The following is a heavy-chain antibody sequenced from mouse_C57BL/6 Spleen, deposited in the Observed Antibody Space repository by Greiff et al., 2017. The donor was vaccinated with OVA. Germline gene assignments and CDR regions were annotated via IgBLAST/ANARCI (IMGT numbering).Heavy chain of an antibody. D-gene: IGHD2-4*01. J-gene: IGHJ3*01. CDR2: IYPGSGNT. Sequence: QVQLQQSGAELVRPGASVKLSCKASGYTFTDYYINWVKQRPGQGLEWIARIYPGSGNTYYNEKFKGKATLTAEKSSSTAYMQLSSLTSEDSAVYFWARGGDYAEAYWGQGTLVTVSA. V-gene: IGHV1-76*01. CDR1: GYTFTDYY. CDR3: ARGGDYAEAY.